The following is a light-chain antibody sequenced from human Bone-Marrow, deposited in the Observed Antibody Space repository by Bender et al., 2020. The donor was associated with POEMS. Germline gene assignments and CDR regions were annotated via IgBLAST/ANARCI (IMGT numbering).Light chain of an antibody. CDR2: DVT. CDR1: SSVPGGDNY. V-gene: IGLV2-14*01. Sequence: QPALTQPASVSGSPGQSIAISCTATSSVPGGDNYVSWYQQHPGKAPKLLIYDVTNRPSGVSNRFSGSTSGNTASLTSSGLQAEDEADYYCCSQTSSSTFLFGTGTKVTVL. J-gene: IGLJ1*01. CDR3: CSQTSSSTFL.